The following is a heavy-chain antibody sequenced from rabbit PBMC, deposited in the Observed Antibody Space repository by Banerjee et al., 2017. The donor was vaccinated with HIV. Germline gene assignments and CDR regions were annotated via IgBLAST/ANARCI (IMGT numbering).Heavy chain of an antibody. CDR3: ARGDYVDYGQFDL. CDR1: GFSFSSSHW. J-gene: IGHJ4*01. V-gene: IGHV1S45*01. Sequence: QQQLEESGGGLVKPGGSLTLTCAASGFSFSSSHWIWWVSQAPGKGLEWVACIYLGSRGYTDYAIWAKGRFTISKTSSTTVTLQMTSLTAADTASYFCARGDYVDYGQFDLWVPGTLVTVS. D-gene: IGHD2-1*01. CDR2: IYLGSRGYT.